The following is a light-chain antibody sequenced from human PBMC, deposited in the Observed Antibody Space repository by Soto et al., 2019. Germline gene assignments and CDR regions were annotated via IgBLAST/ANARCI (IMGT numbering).Light chain of an antibody. CDR3: QQYDSSCPT. J-gene: IGKJ4*01. CDR1: QSVRSTF. CDR2: GTS. Sequence: EIVLTQSPGTLSLSPGARATLSCRASQSVRSTFLAWYQQKPGQAPRLLIYGTSSRATGIPDRFSGSGSGTDFTLTISRLEPGDFAVYYCQQYDSSCPTFGGGTKVEIK. V-gene: IGKV3-20*01.